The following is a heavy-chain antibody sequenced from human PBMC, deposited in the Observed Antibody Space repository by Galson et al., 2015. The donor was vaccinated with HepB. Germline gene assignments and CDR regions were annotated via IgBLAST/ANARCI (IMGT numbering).Heavy chain of an antibody. CDR3: ARENDSSGSIDY. V-gene: IGHV4-31*03. CDR2: IYYSGST. CDR1: GGSISSGGYY. Sequence: TLSLTCTVSGGSISSGGYYWSWIRQHPGKGLEWIGYIYYSGSTYYNPSLKSRVTISVDTSKNQFSLKLSSVTAADTAVYYCARENDSSGSIDYWGQGTLVTVSS. J-gene: IGHJ4*02. D-gene: IGHD3-22*01.